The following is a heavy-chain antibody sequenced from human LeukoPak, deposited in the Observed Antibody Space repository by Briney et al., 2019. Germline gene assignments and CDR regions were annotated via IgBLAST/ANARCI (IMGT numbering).Heavy chain of an antibody. V-gene: IGHV3-23*01. D-gene: IGHD1-7*01. Sequence: GGSLRLSCAASGFTFSSYAMSGVRQAPGKGVEWVSSVCGGDDIHYSDSVKGRFTGSSHDAQRTVYLQMNSLRLEDTAIYFCAKDATPGNSISDHFDSWGQGTLVTVSS. J-gene: IGHJ4*02. CDR2: VCGGDDI. CDR3: AKDATPGNSISDHFDS. CDR1: GFTFSSYA.